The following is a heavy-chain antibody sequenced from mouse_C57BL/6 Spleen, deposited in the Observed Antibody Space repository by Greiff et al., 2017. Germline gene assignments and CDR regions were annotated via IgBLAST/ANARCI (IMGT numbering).Heavy chain of an antibody. CDR2: ISSGGSYT. Sequence: EVKLMESGGDLVKPGGSLKLSCAASGFTFSSYGMSWVRQTPDKRLEWVATISSGGSYTYYPDSVKGRFTISRDNAKNTLYLKMSSLKSEDTAMYYCARHEGYEYDEAWFAYWGQGTLVTVSA. J-gene: IGHJ3*01. CDR1: GFTFSSYG. CDR3: ARHEGYEYDEAWFAY. D-gene: IGHD2-4*01. V-gene: IGHV5-6*01.